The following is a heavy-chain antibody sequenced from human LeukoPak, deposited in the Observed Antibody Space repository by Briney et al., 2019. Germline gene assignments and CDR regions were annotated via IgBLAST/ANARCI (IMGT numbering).Heavy chain of an antibody. Sequence: SETLSLTCTVSGGSMSSYHWNWIRQPPGKRLEWIGDIYYSGSTNYNPSLKSRVTISVDTSKNQFSLKLSSVTAADTAVYYCARAADYDILTGYPYYFDYWGQGTRVTVSP. CDR2: IYYSGST. J-gene: IGHJ4*02. V-gene: IGHV4-59*01. D-gene: IGHD3-9*01. CDR3: ARAADYDILTGYPYYFDY. CDR1: GGSMSSYH.